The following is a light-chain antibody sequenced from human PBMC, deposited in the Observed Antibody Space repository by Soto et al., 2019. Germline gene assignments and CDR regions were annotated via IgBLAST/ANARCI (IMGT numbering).Light chain of an antibody. CDR2: AAS. Sequence: DIHLTQSPSSVGPSVGDRITITCGASQDIGGRLAWFQQKPGTAPQYRIQAASILQSGVTSRGSGRGAWTECIRTINNLTPEEVASYFCLQVYSFPRTFGLGTKVDIK. J-gene: IGKJ1*01. CDR1: QDIGGR. CDR3: LQVYSFPRT. V-gene: IGKV1-12*01.